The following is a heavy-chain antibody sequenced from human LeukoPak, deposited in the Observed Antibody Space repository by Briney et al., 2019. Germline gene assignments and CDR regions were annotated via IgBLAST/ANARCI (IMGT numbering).Heavy chain of an antibody. Sequence: SETLSLTCTVSGGSISSYYWSWIRQPPGKGLGWIGYIYYSGSTTYNPSLKSRVTISVDKSKNQFSLRLRSVTAADTAVYYCARDQWLLRGGDHDAFDIWGQGTMVTVSS. J-gene: IGHJ3*02. CDR3: ARDQWLLRGGDHDAFDI. V-gene: IGHV4-59*12. CDR1: GGSISSYY. CDR2: IYYSGST. D-gene: IGHD6-19*01.